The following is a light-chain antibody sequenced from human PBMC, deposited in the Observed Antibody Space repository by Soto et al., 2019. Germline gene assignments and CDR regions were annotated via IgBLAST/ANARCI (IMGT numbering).Light chain of an antibody. CDR1: SSDVGSSNG. Sequence: QSALTQPPSVSGSPGQSVTISCTGTSSDVGSSNGVSWYQQPPGTAPKLMIYDVINRPSGVPDRFSGSKSGNTACLTISGLQAEDEADYYCSSYTTSSTYVFGTGTKVTVL. CDR2: DVI. V-gene: IGLV2-18*02. J-gene: IGLJ1*01. CDR3: SSYTTSSTYV.